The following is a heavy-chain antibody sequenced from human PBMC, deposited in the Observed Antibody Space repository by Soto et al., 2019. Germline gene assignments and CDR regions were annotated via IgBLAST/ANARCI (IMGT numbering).Heavy chain of an antibody. J-gene: IGHJ4*02. CDR1: GGSISSYY. Sequence: QVQLQESGPGLVKPSETLSLTCTVSGGSISSYYWSWIRQPPGKGLEWIGYIYYSGSTNYNPSLKSRVTISVDTSKNQFSLKLSSVTAADTAVYYCARVPGPLAGGIYYFDYWGQGTLVTVSS. CDR3: ARVPGPLAGGIYYFDY. V-gene: IGHV4-59*01. CDR2: IYYSGST. D-gene: IGHD7-27*01.